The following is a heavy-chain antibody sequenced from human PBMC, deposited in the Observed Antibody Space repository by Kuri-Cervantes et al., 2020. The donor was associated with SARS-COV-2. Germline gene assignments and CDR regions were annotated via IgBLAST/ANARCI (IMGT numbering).Heavy chain of an antibody. J-gene: IGHJ4*02. CDR1: GGSFSGYY. D-gene: IGHD1-1*01. CDR3: ARLFSPWSVVGDY. Sequence: ESLKISCAVYGGSFSGYYWSWIRQPPGKGLEWIGEINHSGSTNYNPSLKSRVTISVDTSKNQFSLKLRSVTATDTAVYYCARLFSPWSVVGDYWGQGTLVTVSS. CDR2: INHSGST. V-gene: IGHV4-34*01.